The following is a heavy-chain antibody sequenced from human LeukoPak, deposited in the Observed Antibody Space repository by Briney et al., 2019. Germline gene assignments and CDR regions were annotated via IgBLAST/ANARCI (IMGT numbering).Heavy chain of an antibody. D-gene: IGHD3-3*01. CDR1: GGSFSGYY. Sequence: SETLSLTCAVYGGSFSGYYWSWIRQPPGKGLEWIGEINHSGSTNYNPSLKSRVTISEDTSKNQFSLKLSSVTAADTAVYYCARGRNYDFWSGYMGYYYYYMDVWGKGTTVTVSS. CDR3: ARGRNYDFWSGYMGYYYYYMDV. V-gene: IGHV4-34*01. J-gene: IGHJ6*03. CDR2: INHSGST.